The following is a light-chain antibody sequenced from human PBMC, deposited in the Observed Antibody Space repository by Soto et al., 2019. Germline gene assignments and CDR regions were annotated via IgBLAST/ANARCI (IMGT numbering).Light chain of an antibody. CDR2: EVN. Sequence: QSVLAQPASVSGSPGQSITISCTGTTSDIGGFNYVSWYQQHPNKAPKLIIYEVNNRPSGVSNRFSGSKSGNTASLTISGLQAEDEADYYCSSYTSTSTLYVFGTGTKVTVL. V-gene: IGLV2-14*01. J-gene: IGLJ1*01. CDR3: SSYTSTSTLYV. CDR1: TSDIGGFNY.